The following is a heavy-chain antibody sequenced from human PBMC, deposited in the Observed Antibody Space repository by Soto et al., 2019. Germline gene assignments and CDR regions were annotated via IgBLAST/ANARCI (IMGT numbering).Heavy chain of an antibody. CDR1: GGSFSGYY. V-gene: IGHV4-34*01. CDR3: ARGVPYYYGSGASGWFDP. CDR2: INHGGST. Sequence: QVQLQQWGAGLLKPSETLSLTCAVYGGSFSGYYWNWIRQPPGKGLEWIGEINHGGSTNYNPSLKSRADMSVDTSKNQFSLQLSSVTAADTAVYYCARGVPYYYGSGASGWFDPWGQGILVTVSS. J-gene: IGHJ5*02. D-gene: IGHD3-10*01.